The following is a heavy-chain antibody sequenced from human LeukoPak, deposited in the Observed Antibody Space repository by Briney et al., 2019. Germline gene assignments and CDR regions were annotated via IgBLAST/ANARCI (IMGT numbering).Heavy chain of an antibody. CDR1: GFTFSSYA. V-gene: IGHV3-23*01. J-gene: IGHJ4*02. CDR2: ISGRGDIT. CDR3: AKGSAAGYYFDY. Sequence: HPGGSLRLSCAASGFTFSSYAMGWVRQAPGKGLEWVSLISGRGDITFYADSVKGRFTISRDNSKNTLYLQMNSLRAEDTAVFYCAKGSAAGYYFDYWGQGTLVTLSS. D-gene: IGHD6-13*01.